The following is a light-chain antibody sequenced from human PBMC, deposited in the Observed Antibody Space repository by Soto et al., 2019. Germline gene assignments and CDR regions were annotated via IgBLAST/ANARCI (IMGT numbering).Light chain of an antibody. CDR3: QQYSSWVWT. CDR1: ESVSSS. V-gene: IGKV3-15*01. Sequence: EIVMTQSPATLSVSPGERATLSCRTSESVSSSLAWYQQKPGQAPGLLIYGASTRATGIPARFSGSGSGTEFTLTISSLQYEDFAFYYCQQYSSWVWTFGQGTKVDI. CDR2: GAS. J-gene: IGKJ1*01.